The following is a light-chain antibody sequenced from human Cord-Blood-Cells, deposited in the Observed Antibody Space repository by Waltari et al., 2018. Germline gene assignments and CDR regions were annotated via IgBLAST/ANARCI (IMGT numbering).Light chain of an antibody. CDR1: QSVSSY. CDR3: QQRSNWLT. CDR2: DAS. Sequence: EIVLTQSPATLSLSPGERATLPCRASQSVSSYLAWYQQKPGQAPRLLIYDASNRATGIPARCSGSGSGTDFTLTISSLEPEDFAVYYCQQRSNWLTFGGGTKVEIK. J-gene: IGKJ4*01. V-gene: IGKV3-11*01.